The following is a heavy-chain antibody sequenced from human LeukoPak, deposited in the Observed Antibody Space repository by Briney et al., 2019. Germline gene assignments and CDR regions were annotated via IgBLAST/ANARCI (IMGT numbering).Heavy chain of an antibody. J-gene: IGHJ4*02. Sequence: PSETLSLTCSVSGFSTSRGFYWGWIRQPPGKGLEWIGNIHYSGETYFNPSLKSRLTMSVDTSKNQFSLNLSSVTAADTAMYYCASDAPGLLGYWGQGTLVTVSS. V-gene: IGHV4-38-2*02. D-gene: IGHD2-21*02. CDR2: IHYSGET. CDR3: ASDAPGLLGY. CDR1: GFSTSRGFY.